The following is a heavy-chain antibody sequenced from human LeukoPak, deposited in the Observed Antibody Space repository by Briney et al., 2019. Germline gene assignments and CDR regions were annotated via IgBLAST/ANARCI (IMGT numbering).Heavy chain of an antibody. CDR3: ARDPVIRGDSSGYLDY. CDR1: GGTFSSYA. V-gene: IGHV1-69*05. D-gene: IGHD3-22*01. J-gene: IGHJ4*02. CDR2: IIPIFGTA. Sequence: ASVKVPCKASGGTFSSYAISWVRQAPGQGLEWMGGIIPIFGTANYAQKFQGRVTMTRDMSTSTVYMELSSLRSEDTAVYYCARDPVIRGDSSGYLDYWGQGTLVTVSS.